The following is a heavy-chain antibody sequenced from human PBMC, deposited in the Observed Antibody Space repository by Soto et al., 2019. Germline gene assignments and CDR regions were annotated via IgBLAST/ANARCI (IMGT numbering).Heavy chain of an antibody. CDR3: TTERRGVVVPAAYYFDY. D-gene: IGHD2-2*01. CDR2: IKSKTDGGTT. Sequence: RRLSCAASGFTFSNAWMSWVRQAPGKGLEWVGRIKSKTDGGTTDYAAPVKGRFTISRDDSKNTLYLQMNSLKTEDTAVYYCTTERRGVVVPAAYYFDYWGQGTLVTVSS. CDR1: GFTFSNAW. V-gene: IGHV3-15*01. J-gene: IGHJ4*02.